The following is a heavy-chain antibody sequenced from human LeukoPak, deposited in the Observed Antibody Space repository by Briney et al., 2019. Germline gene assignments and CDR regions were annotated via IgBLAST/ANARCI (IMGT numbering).Heavy chain of an antibody. J-gene: IGHJ6*03. CDR2: IYTSAST. Sequence: SETLSLTCTVSGGSISSYYWSWIRQPAGKGLEWIGRIYTSASTNYNPSLKSRVTMSVDTSKNQFSLKLSSVTAADTAVYYCARAGSCSSTSCYFQGYYYYYMDVWGKGTTVTVSS. CDR3: ARAGSCSSTSCYFQGYYYYYMDV. D-gene: IGHD2-2*01. V-gene: IGHV4-4*07. CDR1: GGSISSYY.